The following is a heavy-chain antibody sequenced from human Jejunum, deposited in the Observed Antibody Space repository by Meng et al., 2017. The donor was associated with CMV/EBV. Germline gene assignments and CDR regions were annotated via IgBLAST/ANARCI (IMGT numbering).Heavy chain of an antibody. CDR3: ATRKWEPKSDPMDY. CDR1: SIGGPDYY. Sequence: SIGGPDYYCGSLRQPPGKGLEWIVNIDYRGTTYSTPSLRRRATMSVDTSRSQFSLRLSSVTAADTAVYYCATRKWEPKSDPMDYWGQGTRVTVSS. V-gene: IGHV4-39*01. D-gene: IGHD1-26*01. CDR2: IDYRGTT. J-gene: IGHJ4*02.